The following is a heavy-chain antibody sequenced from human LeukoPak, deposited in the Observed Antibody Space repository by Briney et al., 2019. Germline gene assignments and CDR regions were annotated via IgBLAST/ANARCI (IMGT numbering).Heavy chain of an antibody. V-gene: IGHV4-59*11. CDR2: VSSIGLT. Sequence: SSETLSLTCTISGDSISTHYWTRIRQSPGKGLEWIGYVSSIGLTNYNPSLKSRVTISVDTSKNHFSLRLRSLTAADTAVYYCARDLTTVTKGFDIWGQGTVVTVSS. CDR1: GDSISTHY. J-gene: IGHJ3*02. D-gene: IGHD2-8*01. CDR3: ARDLTTVTKGFDI.